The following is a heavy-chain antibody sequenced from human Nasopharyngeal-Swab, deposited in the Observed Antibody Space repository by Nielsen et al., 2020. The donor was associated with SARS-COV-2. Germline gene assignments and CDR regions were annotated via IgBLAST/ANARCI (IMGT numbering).Heavy chain of an antibody. CDR2: IHYTGNT. CDR3: ARGVRPINMVWGVILSLDP. J-gene: IGHJ5*02. Sequence: SETLSLTCSVSNGSISSYYWSWIRQPPGKGLEWIGYIHYTGNTNYNPSLKSRVTISVDPSKNQFSLTLNSVTAADTAIYYCARGVRPINMVWGVILSLDPWGQGTLVTVSS. CDR1: NGSISSYY. D-gene: IGHD3-10*01. V-gene: IGHV4-59*01.